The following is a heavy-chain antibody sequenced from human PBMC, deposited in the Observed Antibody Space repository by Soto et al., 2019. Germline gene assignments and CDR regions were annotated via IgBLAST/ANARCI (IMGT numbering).Heavy chain of an antibody. Sequence: ASVKVSCKASEHTFSSYEINWVRQATGQGLEWMGWMNPHSGSIGYAQKFQGRVTMTRDTSTSTDYMELSGLRSEDTAVYYCASIYMDCNTTSCYPHGGDHWGQGTLVTVSS. CDR2: MNPHSGSI. CDR1: EHTFSSYE. D-gene: IGHD2-2*01. J-gene: IGHJ5*02. V-gene: IGHV1-8*01. CDR3: ASIYMDCNTTSCYPHGGDH.